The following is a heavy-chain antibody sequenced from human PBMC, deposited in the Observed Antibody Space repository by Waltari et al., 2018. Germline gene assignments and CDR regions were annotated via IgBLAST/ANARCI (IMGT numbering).Heavy chain of an antibody. CDR1: GFTFSTYG. Sequence: QGQLVESGGGVVQPGGSLRLSCAASGFTFSTYGMHWVRQAPGKGLGWVAFIRYAGGDIYYADSVMGRFTISRDNSKNTLFLQMNSLRPEDTAVYYCAKDVVVPRDWGQGTPVTVSS. CDR2: IRYAGGDI. D-gene: IGHD3-22*01. CDR3: AKDVVVPRD. V-gene: IGHV3-30*02. J-gene: IGHJ4*02.